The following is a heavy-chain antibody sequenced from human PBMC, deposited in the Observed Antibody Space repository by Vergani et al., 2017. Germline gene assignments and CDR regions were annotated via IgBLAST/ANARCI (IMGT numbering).Heavy chain of an antibody. V-gene: IGHV1-46*03. CDR2: INPSGGHT. CDR1: GYTFSNYY. J-gene: IGHJ4*02. CDR3: ARGDYGILTGYRY. Sequence: QVQVVQSGAEVKKSGASVKVSCKTSGYTFSNYYMHWVRQAPGQGLEWMGIINPSGGHTNYAQKFQGRVTMTRDTSTSTVYMELSRLRSEDKAIYYCARGDYGILTGYRYWGQGTLVTGSA. D-gene: IGHD3-9*01.